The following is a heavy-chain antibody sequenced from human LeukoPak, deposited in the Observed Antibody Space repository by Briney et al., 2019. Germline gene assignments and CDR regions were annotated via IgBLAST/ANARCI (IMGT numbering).Heavy chain of an antibody. CDR3: ARWDSSSKIFDC. Sequence: SQTLSLTCGISGDSVSSNSAAWNWIRQSPSRGLEWLGRTYYRSKWYNEYAVSVKSRITINPDTSRSQFSLQLNSVTPEDTAVYYCARWDSSSKIFDCWGQGTLVTVSS. D-gene: IGHD6-13*01. V-gene: IGHV6-1*01. J-gene: IGHJ4*02. CDR2: TYYRSKWYN. CDR1: GDSVSSNSAA.